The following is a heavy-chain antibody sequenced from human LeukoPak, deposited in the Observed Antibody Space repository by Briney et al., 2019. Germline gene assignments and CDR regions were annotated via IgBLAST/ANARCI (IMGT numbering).Heavy chain of an antibody. J-gene: IGHJ4*02. D-gene: IGHD6-19*01. V-gene: IGHV3-30*03. CDR2: ISYDGSNK. CDR3: ARGEWLTFDY. Sequence: PGGSLRLSCAASGFTFSSYGMPWVRQAPGKGLEWVAVISYDGSNKYYADSVKGRFTISRDNSKNTLYLQMNSLRAEDTAVYYCARGEWLTFDYWGQGTLVTVSS. CDR1: GFTFSSYG.